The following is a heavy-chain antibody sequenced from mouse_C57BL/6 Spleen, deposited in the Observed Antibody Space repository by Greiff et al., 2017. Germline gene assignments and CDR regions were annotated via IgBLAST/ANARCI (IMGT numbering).Heavy chain of an antibody. CDR3: TREIWSYAMDY. D-gene: IGHD1-1*02. Sequence: EVQLVESGEGLVKPGGSLKLSCAASGFTFSSYAMPWVRQTPEKRLEWVAYISSGGDYIYYADTVKGRFTISRDNARNTLYLQMSSLKSEDTAMYYCTREIWSYAMDYWGQGTSVTVSS. CDR1: GFTFSSYA. CDR2: ISSGGDYI. V-gene: IGHV5-9-1*02. J-gene: IGHJ4*01.